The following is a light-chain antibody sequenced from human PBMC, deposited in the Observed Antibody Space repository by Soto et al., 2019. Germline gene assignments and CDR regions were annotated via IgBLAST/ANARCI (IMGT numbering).Light chain of an antibody. V-gene: IGKV1-6*01. Sequence: AIQMTQSPSSLSASVGDRVTITCRASQVIRNDLGWYQQKPGKAPKLLIYRASNLQSGVPSRFSGSGSGTDFTLTITSLQPEDFATYYCLHDHNYPWTFGQGTKVDIK. CDR1: QVIRND. CDR2: RAS. J-gene: IGKJ1*01. CDR3: LHDHNYPWT.